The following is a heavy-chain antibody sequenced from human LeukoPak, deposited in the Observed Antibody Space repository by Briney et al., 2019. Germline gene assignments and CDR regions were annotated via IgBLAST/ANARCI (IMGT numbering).Heavy chain of an antibody. Sequence: GGSLRLSCAASGFTFSSSWMTWVCQAPGKGLEWVANIKEDGSEKYYVDSVKGRFTISRDNAANSLYLQMGSLRGEDTAVYYCVRSYDYWGQGTLVTVSS. CDR3: VRSYDY. J-gene: IGHJ4*02. CDR1: GFTFSSSW. V-gene: IGHV3-7*05. CDR2: IKEDGSEK.